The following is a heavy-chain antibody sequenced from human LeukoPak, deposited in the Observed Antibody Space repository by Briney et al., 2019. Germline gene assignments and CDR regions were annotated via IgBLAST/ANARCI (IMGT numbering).Heavy chain of an antibody. Sequence: GSSVKVSCKASGGTFSSYDINWVRQATGQGLEWMGWMNPNSGNTGYAQKFQGRVTITRNTSISTAYMELSSLRSEDTAVYYCARAHVAVTTSWYFDLWGRGTLVTVSS. CDR1: GGTFSSYD. CDR3: ARAHVAVTTSWYFDL. D-gene: IGHD4-17*01. J-gene: IGHJ2*01. V-gene: IGHV1-8*03. CDR2: MNPNSGNT.